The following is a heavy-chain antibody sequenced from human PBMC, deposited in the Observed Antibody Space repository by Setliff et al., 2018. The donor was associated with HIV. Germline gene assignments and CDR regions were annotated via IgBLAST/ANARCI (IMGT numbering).Heavy chain of an antibody. D-gene: IGHD3-22*01. Sequence: GGSLRLSCAASGFTFSSYSMNWVRQAPGKGLEWVSSISSSSSYIYYADSVKGRFTISRDNAKNSLYLQMNSLRAEDTAVYYCARATYDSSGYYYVLYYYYYYMDVWGKGTTVTVSS. V-gene: IGHV3-21*01. J-gene: IGHJ6*03. CDR2: ISSSSSYI. CDR1: GFTFSSYS. CDR3: ARATYDSSGYYYVLYYYYYYMDV.